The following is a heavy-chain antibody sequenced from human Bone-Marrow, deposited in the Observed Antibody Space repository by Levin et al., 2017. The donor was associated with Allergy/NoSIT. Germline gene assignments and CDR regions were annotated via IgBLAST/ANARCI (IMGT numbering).Heavy chain of an antibody. V-gene: IGHV3-23*01. CDR2: VSGSGDQT. CDR3: AKGGVAAPPLY. Sequence: GESLKISCAASKFIFKNYAMAWLRQAPGQGLEWVSAVSGSGDQTYHADSVRGRFTISRYNSKDTLYLQMNNLRAEDTAVYFCAKGGVAAPPLYWGQGTLVTVSS. D-gene: IGHD6-13*01. J-gene: IGHJ4*02. CDR1: KFIFKNYA.